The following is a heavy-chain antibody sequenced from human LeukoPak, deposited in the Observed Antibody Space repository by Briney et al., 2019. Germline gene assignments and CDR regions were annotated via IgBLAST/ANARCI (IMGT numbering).Heavy chain of an antibody. CDR3: ARDLVTMVFDP. J-gene: IGHJ5*02. CDR1: GFTFSSYG. D-gene: IGHD3-10*01. V-gene: IGHV3-30*03. CDR2: ISYDGSNK. Sequence: GGSLRLSCAASGFTFSSYGMHWVRQAPGKGLEWVAVISYDGSNKYYADSVKGRFTISRDNSKNTLYLQMNSLRAEDTAVYYCARDLVTMVFDPWGQGTLVTVSS.